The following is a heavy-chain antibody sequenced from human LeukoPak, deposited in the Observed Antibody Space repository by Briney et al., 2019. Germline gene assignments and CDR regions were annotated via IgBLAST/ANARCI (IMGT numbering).Heavy chain of an antibody. D-gene: IGHD5-24*01. CDR3: TKAGSEDSYSIHFDP. CDR1: GFNFSTSA. V-gene: IGHV3-23*01. J-gene: IGHJ5*02. CDR2: ISGSGRAT. Sequence: PGGSLRLSCAASGFNFSTSAMSWVRQAPGKRLEWVSLISGSGRATYYADSVRGRFTISRDNSKTTIHLQMNSLRGDDTAVYYCTKAGSEDSYSIHFDPWGQGTLVTVSS.